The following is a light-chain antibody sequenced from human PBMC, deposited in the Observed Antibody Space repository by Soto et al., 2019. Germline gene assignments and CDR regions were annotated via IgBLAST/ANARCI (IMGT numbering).Light chain of an antibody. J-gene: IGKJ1*01. CDR2: DAS. CDR1: QSISSW. V-gene: IGKV1-5*01. Sequence: DIQMTQSPSTLSASVGDRVTITCRASQSISSWLAWYQQKPGKAPKLLIYDASSLESGVPSGFSGSGSGTEFTLTISSLQPDDFATYYCQQYNRSPPTFGQGTKVEIK. CDR3: QQYNRSPPT.